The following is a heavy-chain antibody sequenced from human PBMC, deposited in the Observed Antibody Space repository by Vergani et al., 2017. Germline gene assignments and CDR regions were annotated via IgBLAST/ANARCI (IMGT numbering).Heavy chain of an antibody. CDR3: ARDPAVDTAMVPYYYYGMDV. CDR1: GGSISSYY. V-gene: IGHV4-4*07. J-gene: IGHJ6*02. D-gene: IGHD5-18*01. CDR2: IYTSGST. Sequence: QVQLQESGPGLVKPSETLSLTCTVSGGSISSYYWSWIRQPAGKGLEWIGRIYTSGSTNYNPSLKSRVTMSVDTSKNQFSLKLSSVTAADTAVYYCARDPAVDTAMVPYYYYGMDVWGQATTVTVSS.